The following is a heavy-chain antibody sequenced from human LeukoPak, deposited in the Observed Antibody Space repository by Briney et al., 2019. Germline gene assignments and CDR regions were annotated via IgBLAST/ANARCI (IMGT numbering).Heavy chain of an antibody. V-gene: IGHV3-53*01. CDR3: EKEKRNLRGARDAFDI. Sequence: GGSLRLSCAASGFTVSSSFITWVRQAPGKGLEWVSVTYSDGTTYYADSVKGRFTISRYNSKKTLDFQMNSLRADDTAIYYCEKEKRNLRGARDAFDIWGQGTLVTVSA. CDR1: GFTVSSSF. CDR2: TYSDGTT. D-gene: IGHD1-26*01. J-gene: IGHJ3*02.